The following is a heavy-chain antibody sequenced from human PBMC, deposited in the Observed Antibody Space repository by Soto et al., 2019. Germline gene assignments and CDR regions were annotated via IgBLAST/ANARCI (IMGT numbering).Heavy chain of an antibody. J-gene: IGHJ6*02. CDR1: GFTFSSYG. CDR2: IWYDGSNK. CDR3: ARATYGSGRGEMDV. D-gene: IGHD3-10*01. Sequence: QVQLVESGGGVVQPGRSLRLSCAASGFTFSSYGMHWVRQAPGKGLEWVAVIWYDGSNKYYADSVKGRFTSSRENSKNALYLQMNSLRAEATAVYYCARATYGSGRGEMDVWGQGTTVTVSS. V-gene: IGHV3-33*01.